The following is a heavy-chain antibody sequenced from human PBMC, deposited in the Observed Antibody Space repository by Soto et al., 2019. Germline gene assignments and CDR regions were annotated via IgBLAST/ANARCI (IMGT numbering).Heavy chain of an antibody. Sequence: EVQLVESGGGLVQPGGSLRLSCAASGFTFSSYSMNWVRQAPGKGLEWVSYISSSSSTIYYADSVKGRFTISRDNAKNSLYLQMNSLRAEDTAVYYCARDGPYDYGEPNWFDPWGQGTLVTVSS. CDR3: ARDGPYDYGEPNWFDP. CDR2: ISSSSSTI. J-gene: IGHJ5*02. V-gene: IGHV3-48*01. D-gene: IGHD4-17*01. CDR1: GFTFSSYS.